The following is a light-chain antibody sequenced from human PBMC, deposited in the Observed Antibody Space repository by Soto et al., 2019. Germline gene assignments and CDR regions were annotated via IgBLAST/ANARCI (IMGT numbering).Light chain of an antibody. CDR1: QGVGST. CDR2: DAS. V-gene: IGKV3-15*01. Sequence: ELVLTQSPATLSVSPGERATLSCRASQGVGSTLAWYQQVPGRAPRLLIYDASTRATGIPARFSGAGSGTDFTLTISSLQSDDLAVYYCQHYLTWPLTFGGGTKVDIK. CDR3: QHYLTWPLT. J-gene: IGKJ4*01.